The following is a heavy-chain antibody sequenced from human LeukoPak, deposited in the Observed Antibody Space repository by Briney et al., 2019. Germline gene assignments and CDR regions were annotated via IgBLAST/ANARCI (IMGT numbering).Heavy chain of an antibody. CDR2: IYHSGST. J-gene: IGHJ4*02. D-gene: IGHD7-27*01. V-gene: IGHV4-30-2*01. CDR3: AREVLGKENPFDY. CDR1: GGSISSGGYY. Sequence: SETLSLTCTVSGGSISSGGYYWSWIRQPPGKGLEWIGYIYHSGSTYYNPSLKSRVTISVDRSKNQFSLKLSSVTAADTAVYYCAREVLGKENPFDYWGQGTLVTVSS.